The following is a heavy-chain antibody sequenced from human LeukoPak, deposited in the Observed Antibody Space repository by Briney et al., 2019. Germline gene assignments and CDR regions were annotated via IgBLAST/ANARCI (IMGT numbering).Heavy chain of an antibody. Sequence: SETLSLTCAVYGGSFSGYYWSWIRQPPGKGLEWIGEINHSGSTNYNPSLKSRVTISVDTSKNQFSLKLSSVTAADTAVYYCARLGRKSYVSSTSCYRHYYYYMDVWGKGTPVTVSS. V-gene: IGHV4-34*01. CDR2: INHSGST. J-gene: IGHJ6*03. D-gene: IGHD2-2*01. CDR1: GGSFSGYY. CDR3: ARLGRKSYVSSTSCYRHYYYYMDV.